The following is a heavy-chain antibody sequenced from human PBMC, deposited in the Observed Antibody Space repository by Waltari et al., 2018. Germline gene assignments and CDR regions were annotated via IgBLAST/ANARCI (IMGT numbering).Heavy chain of an antibody. J-gene: IGHJ4*02. Sequence: QVQLVQSGAEVKKPGASVKVSCKASGYTFTSYAMHWVPKAPGQRLEWMGWINAGNGNTKYSQKFQGRVTITRDTSASTAYMELSSLRSEDTAVYYCARDRGLGVAGALDYWGQGTLVTVSS. CDR1: GYTFTSYA. V-gene: IGHV1-3*01. D-gene: IGHD6-19*01. CDR2: INAGNGNT. CDR3: ARDRGLGVAGALDY.